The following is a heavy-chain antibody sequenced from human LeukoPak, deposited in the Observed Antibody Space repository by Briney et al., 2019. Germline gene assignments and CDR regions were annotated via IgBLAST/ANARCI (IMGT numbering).Heavy chain of an antibody. CDR2: IYYSGGT. CDR1: GGSISSYY. CDR3: ARGSGWYLY. J-gene: IGHJ4*02. D-gene: IGHD6-19*01. Sequence: SETLSLTCTVSGGSISSYYWSWIRQPPGKGLEWIGYIYYSGGTNYNPSPKSRVTISVDTSKNQFSLKLSSVTAADTAVYYCARGSGWYLYWGQGTLVTVSS. V-gene: IGHV4-59*08.